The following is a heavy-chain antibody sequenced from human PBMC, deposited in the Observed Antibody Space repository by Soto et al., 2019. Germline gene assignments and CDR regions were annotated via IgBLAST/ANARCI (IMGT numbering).Heavy chain of an antibody. CDR2: VNGGNGNT. CDR1: GYTFTKYT. D-gene: IGHD3-10*01. CDR3: ARDLYYGSGTYNYFDY. Sequence: QGQLVQSGAEVKKPGASVMVSCKASGYTFTKYTMHWVRQAPGQRLEWMGWVNGGNGNTKYSQKFQGRVTLTRDTSASTAYLELSSLTSEDMAIYYCARDLYYGSGTYNYFDYWGQGTLVTVSS. J-gene: IGHJ4*02. V-gene: IGHV1-3*01.